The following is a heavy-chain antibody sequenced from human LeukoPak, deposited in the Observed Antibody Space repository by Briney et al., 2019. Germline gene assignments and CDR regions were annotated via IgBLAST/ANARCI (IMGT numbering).Heavy chain of an antibody. J-gene: IGHJ4*02. CDR3: AREMATIPD. Sequence: GGSLRLSCAASGFTFTIYSMNCVRQAPGKGLEWVSYISSSSSTIYYADSVKGRFTISRDNAKNSLYLQMNSLRDEDTAIYYCAREMATIPDWGQGTLVTVSS. CDR1: GFTFTIYS. V-gene: IGHV3-48*02. D-gene: IGHD5-12*01. CDR2: ISSSSSTI.